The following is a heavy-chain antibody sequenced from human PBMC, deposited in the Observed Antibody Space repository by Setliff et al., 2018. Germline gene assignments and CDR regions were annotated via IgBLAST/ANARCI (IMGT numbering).Heavy chain of an antibody. Sequence: ASVKVSCKASGYTFTSYAMHWVRQAPGQGLEWMGRINPNSGGTNYAQKFQGRVTMTRDTSISTAYMELSRLRSDDTAVYYCARIMGIVGDNWFDPWGQGTLVTVSS. CDR3: ARIMGIVGDNWFDP. V-gene: IGHV1-2*06. D-gene: IGHD1-26*01. CDR1: GYTFTSYA. J-gene: IGHJ5*02. CDR2: INPNSGGT.